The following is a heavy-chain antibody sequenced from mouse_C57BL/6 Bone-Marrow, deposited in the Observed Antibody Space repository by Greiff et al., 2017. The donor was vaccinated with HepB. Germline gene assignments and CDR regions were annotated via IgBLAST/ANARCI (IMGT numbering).Heavy chain of an antibody. CDR1: GFSFTSYG. D-gene: IGHD1-1*01. Sequence: VQLQESGPGLVAPSQSLSITCTVSGFSFTSYGVHWVRQPPGKGLEWLVVIWSDGSTTYNSALKSRLSISKDNSKSQVFLKMNSLQTDDTAMYYCASGGIYYYGSSYAMDYWGQGTSVTVSS. CDR3: ASGGIYYYGSSYAMDY. J-gene: IGHJ4*01. CDR2: IWSDGST. V-gene: IGHV2-6*03.